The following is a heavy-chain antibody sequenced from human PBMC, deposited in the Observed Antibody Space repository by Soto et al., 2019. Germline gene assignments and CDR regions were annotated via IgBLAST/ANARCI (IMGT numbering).Heavy chain of an antibody. CDR1: GGTFSSYA. J-gene: IGHJ6*02. CDR2: IIPIFGTA. D-gene: IGHD6-13*01. CDR3: ASGRDSSSWYEEGDAHYYDMDV. Sequence: SVKVSCKASGGTFSSYAISWVRQAPGQGLEWMGGIIPIFGTANYAQKFQGRVTITADKSTSTAYMELSSLRSEDTAVYYCASGRDSSSWYEEGDAHYYDMDVWGQGTTVTVS. V-gene: IGHV1-69*06.